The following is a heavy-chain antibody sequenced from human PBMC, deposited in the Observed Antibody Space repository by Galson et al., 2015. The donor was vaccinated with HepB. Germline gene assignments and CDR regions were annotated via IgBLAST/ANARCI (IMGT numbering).Heavy chain of an antibody. V-gene: IGHV3-11*01. CDR3: ANLDGEWGSNSGYDLRDPFDY. D-gene: IGHD5-12*01. CDR1: GFTFSDYY. Sequence: SLRLSCAASGFTFSDYYMNWIRQAPGKGLEWVSYVSNSGTTIYYADSVKGRFTISRDNAKKSLYLQMNSLRAEDTAVYYCANLDGEWGSNSGYDLRDPFDYWGQGTLVTVSS. CDR2: VSNSGTTI. J-gene: IGHJ4*02.